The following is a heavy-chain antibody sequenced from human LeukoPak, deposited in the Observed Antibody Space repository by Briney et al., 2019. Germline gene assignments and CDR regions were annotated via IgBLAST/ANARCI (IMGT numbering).Heavy chain of an antibody. Sequence: SETLSLTCAVYGGSFSGYYWSWIRQPPGKGLEWIGEINHSGSTNYNPSLKSRVTISADTSKNQFSLKLSSVTAADTAVYYCAREVVRGVHRIPGRVFDYWGQGTLVTVSS. D-gene: IGHD3-10*01. J-gene: IGHJ4*02. CDR2: INHSGST. CDR3: AREVVRGVHRIPGRVFDY. CDR1: GGSFSGYY. V-gene: IGHV4-34*01.